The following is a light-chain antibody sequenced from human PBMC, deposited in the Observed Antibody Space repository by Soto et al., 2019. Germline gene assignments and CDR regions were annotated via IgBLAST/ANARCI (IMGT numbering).Light chain of an antibody. V-gene: IGKV3-15*01. Sequence: VSSTLAWYQQKPGQASRLLIYGASTRATGFPARFSGSGSGTEFTLTIPSLQPDYFATYGCRQYNSYSAFGPATSGQGTK. CDR3: RQYNSYSAFGPAT. J-gene: IGKJ1*01. CDR2: GAS. CDR1: VSST.